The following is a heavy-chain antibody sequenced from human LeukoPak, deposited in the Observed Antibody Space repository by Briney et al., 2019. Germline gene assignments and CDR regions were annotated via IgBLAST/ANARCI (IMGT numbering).Heavy chain of an antibody. Sequence: PSETLSLTCTVSGGTISSSSYYWGWIRQPPGKGLEWIGSIYYSGSTYYNPSLKSRVTISVDTSKNQFSLKLNSVTAADTAVYYCARRRPNLYYYDSSGYYDVWGQGTMVTVSS. J-gene: IGHJ3*01. CDR2: IYYSGST. CDR1: GGTISSSSYY. D-gene: IGHD3-22*01. CDR3: ARRRPNLYYYDSSGYYDV. V-gene: IGHV4-39*01.